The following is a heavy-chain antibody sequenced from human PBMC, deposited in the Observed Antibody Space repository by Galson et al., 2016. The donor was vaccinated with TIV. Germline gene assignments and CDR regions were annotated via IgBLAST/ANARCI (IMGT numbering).Heavy chain of an antibody. CDR3: ASLSGWLRSLDYYYYGMDV. Sequence: SVKVSCKASGGIFSTYAITWVRQAPGQGLEWMGRLISMFGTPNYAQKFQGRVTITADESRSTAYMELSSLRSEDTAVYYCASLSGWLRSLDYYYYGMDVWGQGTTVTVSS. V-gene: IGHV1-69*13. CDR2: LISMFGTP. CDR1: GGIFSTYA. J-gene: IGHJ6*02. D-gene: IGHD6-19*01.